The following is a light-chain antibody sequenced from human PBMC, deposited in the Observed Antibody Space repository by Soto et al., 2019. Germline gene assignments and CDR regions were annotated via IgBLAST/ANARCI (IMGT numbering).Light chain of an antibody. CDR2: GAS. CDR1: QSVRSN. Sequence: VSTHSRGTLSVSPGEMVTLSFRASQSVRSNLAWYQQKPVQSPRLLIYGASTRATGIPARFSGSGSGTEFTLTISSLQSDDLAVYYCQPSNHWPSITFAQGTRMELK. CDR3: QPSNHWPSIT. J-gene: IGKJ5*01. V-gene: IGKV3-15*01.